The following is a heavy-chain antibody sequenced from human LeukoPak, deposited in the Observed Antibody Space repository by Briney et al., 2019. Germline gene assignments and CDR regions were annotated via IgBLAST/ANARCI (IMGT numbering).Heavy chain of an antibody. V-gene: IGHV1-24*01. D-gene: IGHD6-19*01. Sequence: ASVKVSCKVSGYTLTELSMHWVRQAPGKGLEWMGGFGPEDGETIYAQKFQGRVTMTEDTSTDTAYMELSSLRSEDTAVYYCTKGSGFYYYGMDVWGQGTTVTVSS. CDR1: GYTLTELS. J-gene: IGHJ6*02. CDR3: TKGSGFYYYGMDV. CDR2: FGPEDGET.